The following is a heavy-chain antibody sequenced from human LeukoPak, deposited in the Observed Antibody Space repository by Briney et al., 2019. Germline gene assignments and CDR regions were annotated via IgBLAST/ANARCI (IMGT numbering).Heavy chain of an antibody. D-gene: IGHD3-22*01. J-gene: IGHJ4*02. CDR1: GFTFSSYA. Sequence: GGSLRLSCAASGFTFSSYAMSWVRQAPGKGLEWVSAISGSGGSTYYADSVKGRFTISRDNSKNTLYLQMNSLRAEDTAVYYCAKGGSPYYDSSGYYSRGYYFDYWGQGTLVTVSS. V-gene: IGHV3-23*01. CDR3: AKGGSPYYDSSGYYSRGYYFDY. CDR2: ISGSGGST.